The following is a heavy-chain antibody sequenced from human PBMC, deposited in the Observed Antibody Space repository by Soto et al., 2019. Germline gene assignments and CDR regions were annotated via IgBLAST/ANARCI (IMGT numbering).Heavy chain of an antibody. Sequence: QVQLVESGGGLVKPGGSLRLSCAASGFTFSDYYMSWIRQAPGKGLEWVSYISSSSSYTNYADSVKGRFTISRDNANNSLYLQMNSLRAEDTAVYYCATRSLGYSSGWYDYWGQGTLVTVSS. CDR3: ATRSLGYSSGWYDY. CDR1: GFTFSDYY. J-gene: IGHJ4*02. D-gene: IGHD6-19*01. CDR2: ISSSSSYT. V-gene: IGHV3-11*05.